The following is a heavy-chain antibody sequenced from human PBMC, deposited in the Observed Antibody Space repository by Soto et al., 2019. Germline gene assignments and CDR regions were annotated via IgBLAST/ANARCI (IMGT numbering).Heavy chain of an antibody. Sequence: QLQLQESGSGLVKPSQTLSLTCAVSGGSISSGGYSWSWIRQPPGKGLEWIGYIYHSGSTYYNPSLKSRVTISVDRAKNQCSLQLSSVTAADTAVYYCARGGVDYYDSSGYYFSPYYFDYWGQGTLVTVSS. CDR2: IYHSGST. CDR3: ARGGVDYYDSSGYYFSPYYFDY. V-gene: IGHV4-30-2*01. D-gene: IGHD3-22*01. CDR1: GGSISSGGYS. J-gene: IGHJ4*02.